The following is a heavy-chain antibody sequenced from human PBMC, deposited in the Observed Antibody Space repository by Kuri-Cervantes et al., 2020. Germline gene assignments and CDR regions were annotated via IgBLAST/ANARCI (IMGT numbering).Heavy chain of an antibody. CDR1: GFTFSSYG. CDR2: IWYDGSNK. D-gene: IGHD3-22*01. Sequence: GGSLRLSCAASGFTFSSYGMHWVRQAPGKGLEWVAVIWYDGSNKYYADSVKGRFTIFRDNSKNTLYLQMNSLRAEDTAVYYCARDPNYYDSSGYIDYWGQGTLVTVSS. V-gene: IGHV3-33*01. CDR3: ARDPNYYDSSGYIDY. J-gene: IGHJ4*02.